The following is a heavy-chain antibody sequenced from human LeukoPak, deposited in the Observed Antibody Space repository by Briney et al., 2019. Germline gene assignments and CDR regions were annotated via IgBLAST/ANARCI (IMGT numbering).Heavy chain of an antibody. CDR2: IIPIFGTA. V-gene: IGHV1-69*13. J-gene: IGHJ6*03. D-gene: IGHD6-19*01. CDR1: GGTFSSYA. CDR3: ARGGTYSSGWYYMDV. Sequence: SSVKVSCKASGGTFSSYAISWVRQAPGQGLEWMGGIIPIFGTANYAQKFQGRVTITADESTSTAYIELSSLRSEDTAVYYCARGGTYSSGWYYMDVWGKGTTVTVSS.